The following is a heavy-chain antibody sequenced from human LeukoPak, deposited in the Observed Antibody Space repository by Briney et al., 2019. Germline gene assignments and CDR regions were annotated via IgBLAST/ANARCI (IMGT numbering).Heavy chain of an antibody. CDR1: GFTFSSYG. CDR2: ISGSGGST. J-gene: IGHJ4*02. V-gene: IGHV3-23*01. CDR3: AKLTGDYDFWSGLYYFDY. Sequence: GGSLRLSCAASGFTFSSYGMSWVRQAPGKGLEWVSAISGSGGSTYYADSVKGRFTISRDNSKNTLYLQMNSLRAEDTAVYYCAKLTGDYDFWSGLYYFDYWGQGTLVTVSS. D-gene: IGHD3-3*01.